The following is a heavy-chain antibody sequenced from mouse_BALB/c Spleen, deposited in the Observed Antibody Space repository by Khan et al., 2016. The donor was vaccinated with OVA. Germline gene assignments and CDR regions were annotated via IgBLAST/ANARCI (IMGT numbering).Heavy chain of an antibody. CDR2: INYSGNT. D-gene: IGHD2-4*01. CDR1: GYSITSEYA. J-gene: IGHJ3*01. V-gene: IGHV3-2*02. Sequence: EVKLLESGPGLVKPSQSLSLTCTVTGYSITSEYAWNWIRHFPGNKLEWMGYINYSGNTRYNPSLKSRISITRDTSKNQFFLQLNSVTTEDTATXFCARKDYYDYDPFPYWGQVTLVTVSA. CDR3: ARKDYYDYDPFPY.